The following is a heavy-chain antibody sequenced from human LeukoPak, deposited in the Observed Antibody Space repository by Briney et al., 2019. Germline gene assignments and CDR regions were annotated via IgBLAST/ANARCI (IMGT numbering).Heavy chain of an antibody. CDR1: GGSISSYY. Sequence: SETLSLTCTVSGGSISSYYWSWIRQPPGKGLEWIGYIYTSGSTNYNPSLKSRVTISVDTSKNQFSLKLSSVTAADTAMYYCARHQDYYYYMDVWGKGTTVTVSS. V-gene: IGHV4-4*09. J-gene: IGHJ6*03. CDR3: ARHQDYYYYMDV. CDR2: IYTSGST. D-gene: IGHD2-2*01.